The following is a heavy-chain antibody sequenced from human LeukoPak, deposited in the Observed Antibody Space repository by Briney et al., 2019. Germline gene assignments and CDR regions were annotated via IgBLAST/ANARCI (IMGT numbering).Heavy chain of an antibody. J-gene: IGHJ4*02. Sequence: SETLSLTCTVSAGSISTGSYYWSWIRQPAGKGLEWIGRIYTSRSTNYSPSLKSRVTISVDTSKNPFSLTLSSVTAADTAVYYGARDLGGYSYGTFDYWGQGTLVTVSS. D-gene: IGHD5-18*01. CDR2: IYTSRST. V-gene: IGHV4-61*02. CDR1: AGSISTGSYY. CDR3: ARDLGGYSYGTFDY.